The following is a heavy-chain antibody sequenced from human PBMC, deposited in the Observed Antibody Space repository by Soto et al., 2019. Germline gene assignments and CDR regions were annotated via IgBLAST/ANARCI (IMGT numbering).Heavy chain of an antibody. Sequence: PGGSLRLSCVASGFTFSNYWMHWVRQGPGKGLLWVSRINTDGSDTTYADSVKGRFTISRDSANNTLYLQMNNLRADDTDVYYCARGYSGTYRVDYWGHGILVTVSS. V-gene: IGHV3-74*03. CDR2: INTDGSDT. CDR3: ARGYSGTYRVDY. J-gene: IGHJ4*03. D-gene: IGHD1-26*01. CDR1: GFTFSNYW.